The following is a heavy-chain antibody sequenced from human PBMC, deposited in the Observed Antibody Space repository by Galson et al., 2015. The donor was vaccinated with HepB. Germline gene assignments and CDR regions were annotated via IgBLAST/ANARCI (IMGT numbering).Heavy chain of an antibody. CDR3: ARELYSSSSKGFDY. Sequence: CAISGDRVSSNSAAWNWIRQSPSRGLEWLGRTYYRSKWYNDYAVSVKSRITINPDTSKNQFSLQLNSVTPEDTAVYYCARELYSSSSKGFDYWGQGTLVTVSS. D-gene: IGHD6-6*01. CDR2: TYYRSKWYN. J-gene: IGHJ4*02. CDR1: GDRVSSNSAA. V-gene: IGHV6-1*01.